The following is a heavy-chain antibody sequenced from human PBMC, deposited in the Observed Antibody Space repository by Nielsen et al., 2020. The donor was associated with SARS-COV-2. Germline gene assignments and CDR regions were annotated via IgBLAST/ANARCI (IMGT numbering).Heavy chain of an antibody. J-gene: IGHJ4*02. Sequence: GGSLRLSCAASGFTFSSYAMSWVRQAPGKGLEWVSAISGSGGSTYYADSVKGRFTISRDNSKNTLYLQMNSLRAEDTAVYYCGNCDGDCCIDYWGQGTLVTVSS. CDR1: GFTFSSYA. CDR3: GNCDGDCCIDY. D-gene: IGHD2-21*02. V-gene: IGHV3-23*01. CDR2: ISGSGGST.